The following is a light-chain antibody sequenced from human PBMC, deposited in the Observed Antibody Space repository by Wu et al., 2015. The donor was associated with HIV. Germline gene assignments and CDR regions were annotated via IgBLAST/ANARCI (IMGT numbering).Light chain of an antibody. V-gene: IGKV3-20*01. J-gene: IGKJ2*01. CDR1: QSVSSSY. CDR2: GAF. CDR3: QQYGSSPL. Sequence: EIVLTQSPDTLSLSPGERATLSCRASQSVSSSYLAWYQQKPGQAPRLLIYGAFTRATGIPDRFSGSGSGTDFTLTINRLKPEDFAVYYCQQYGSSPLFGQGTKLEIK.